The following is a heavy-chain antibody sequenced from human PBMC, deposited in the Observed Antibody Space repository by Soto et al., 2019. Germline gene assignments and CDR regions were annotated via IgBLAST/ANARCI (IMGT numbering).Heavy chain of an antibody. J-gene: IGHJ3*02. CDR2: VSSTGNFI. Sequence: EVQLVECGGGLGKPGGSLRISCEASGFIFRSYSMNWVRQAPGKGLEWVSSVSSTGNFINYADSLKGRFTISRDNAKKSLFAKKHNVVXEEXAMYYCARKPRHHTNSHNAFDIRGQGTM. D-gene: IGHD2-2*01. CDR1: GFIFRSYS. V-gene: IGHV3-21*01. CDR3: ARKPRHHTNSHNAFDI.